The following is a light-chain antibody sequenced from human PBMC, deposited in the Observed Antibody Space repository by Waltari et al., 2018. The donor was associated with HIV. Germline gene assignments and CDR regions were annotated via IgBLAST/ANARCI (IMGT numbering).Light chain of an antibody. Sequence: SVVTQPASVSGFPGQSITISCTGTASDFGDSWYQQNPGKVPKVILFEVDSRASGTPDRFSGSKSVNTASLTISDLRPEDDANYYCSSFTNDFTVVFGGGTKVTVL. CDR3: SSFTNDFTVV. CDR1: ASDFGDS. J-gene: IGLJ2*01. V-gene: IGLV2-14*03. CDR2: EVD.